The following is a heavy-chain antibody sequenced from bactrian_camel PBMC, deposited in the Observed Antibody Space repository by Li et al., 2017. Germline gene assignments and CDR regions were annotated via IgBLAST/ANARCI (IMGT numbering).Heavy chain of an antibody. CDR1: GYDYAAYD. V-gene: IGHV3S53*01. CDR2: IESTGST. CDR3: YDDNGMG. D-gene: IGHD3*01. Sequence: HVQLVESGGGSVQAGGSLRLSCTASGYDYAAYDFAWFHQAPGEQREGVAAIESTGSTSYADSVKGRFTLSRNDAKNTIFLQMRNLSPEDTAVYYCYDDNGMGWGQGTQVTVS. J-gene: IGHJ4*01.